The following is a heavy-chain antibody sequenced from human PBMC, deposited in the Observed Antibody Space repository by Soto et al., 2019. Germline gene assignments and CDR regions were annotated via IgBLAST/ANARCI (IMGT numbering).Heavy chain of an antibody. J-gene: IGHJ4*02. CDR2: ISASNRNT. V-gene: IGHV1-18*01. CDR1: GCIFTNYC. Sequence: ASVTVSCTASGCIFTNYCISWVRQSPGQGLEWMGCISASNRNTNYAQKFQGRVTMTTDTSTSTAYMELRSLRSGDTAVYYCARPYVPSGSYGYWAQGTQVTVSS. CDR3: ARPYVPSGSYGY. D-gene: IGHD1-26*01.